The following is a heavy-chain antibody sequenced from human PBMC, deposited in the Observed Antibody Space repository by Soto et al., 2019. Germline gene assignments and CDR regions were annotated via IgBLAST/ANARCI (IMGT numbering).Heavy chain of an antibody. V-gene: IGHV4-30-4*01. Sequence: QVQLQESGPGLVKPSQTLSLTCTVSGASISGGDYYWTWIRQPPGKGLEWIGSIYYTGNTYSNPSLESRLSISVDPSNNQCALRLTSVTAPDTAIYYCARATYDSSTYYLDYWGQGTLVTVSS. CDR2: IYYTGNT. CDR3: ARATYDSSTYYLDY. CDR1: GASISGGDYY. J-gene: IGHJ4*02. D-gene: IGHD3-22*01.